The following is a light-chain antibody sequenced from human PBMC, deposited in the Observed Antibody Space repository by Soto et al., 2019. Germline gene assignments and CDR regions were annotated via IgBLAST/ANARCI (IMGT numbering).Light chain of an antibody. CDR2: GAS. CDR3: QQYGSSPLT. Sequence: EIVLTQSPGTLSLSPGERATLSCRASQSVSSSYLAWYQQKPGHAPRLLIYGASSRATGIPDRFSGSGSGTHFTLTISRLEPEDFAVYYCQQYGSSPLTFGGGTKVEIK. CDR1: QSVSSSY. V-gene: IGKV3-20*01. J-gene: IGKJ4*01.